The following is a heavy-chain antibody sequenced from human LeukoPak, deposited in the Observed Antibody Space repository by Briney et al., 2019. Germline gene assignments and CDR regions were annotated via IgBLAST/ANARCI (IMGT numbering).Heavy chain of an antibody. CDR1: DYSFTSYG. CDR3: ARDRVEGAYSSSWRFDY. V-gene: IGHV1-18*01. CDR2: ISAYNGNT. D-gene: IGHD6-13*01. J-gene: IGHJ4*02. Sequence: ASVKVSCKASDYSFTSYGISWVRQAPGQGLEWMGWISAYNGNTNYAQKLQGRVTMTTDTSTSTAYMELRSLRSDDTAVYYCARDRVEGAYSSSWRFDYWGQGTLVTVSS.